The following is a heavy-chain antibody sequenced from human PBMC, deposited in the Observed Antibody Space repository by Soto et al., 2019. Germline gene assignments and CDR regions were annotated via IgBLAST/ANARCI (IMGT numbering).Heavy chain of an antibody. CDR3: ARDIYGGNCCDAFDI. CDR2: ISPYNGKT. Sequence: QAQLVQSGAEVKKPGASVNISCKASGYTFTNYGFIWVRQAPGHGLEWVGWISPYNGKTEYAQNLQGRVSITRDKPTSTAYMELRSLRSDDTAVYYCARDIYGGNCCDAFDIWGQGIMVTVSS. D-gene: IGHD2-15*01. V-gene: IGHV1-18*01. J-gene: IGHJ3*02. CDR1: GYTFTNYG.